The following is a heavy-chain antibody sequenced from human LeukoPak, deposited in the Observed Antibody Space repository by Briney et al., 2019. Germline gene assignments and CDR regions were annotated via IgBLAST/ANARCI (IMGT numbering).Heavy chain of an antibody. V-gene: IGHV4-4*09. Sequence: SETLSLTCTVSGGSISSYYWSWIRQPPGKGLEWIGYIYTSGSTNYNPSLKSRVTIPVDTSKNQFSLKLSSVTAADTAVYYCARLIMVRGVIWFDPWGQGTLVTVSS. J-gene: IGHJ5*02. D-gene: IGHD3-10*01. CDR1: GGSISSYY. CDR2: IYTSGST. CDR3: ARLIMVRGVIWFDP.